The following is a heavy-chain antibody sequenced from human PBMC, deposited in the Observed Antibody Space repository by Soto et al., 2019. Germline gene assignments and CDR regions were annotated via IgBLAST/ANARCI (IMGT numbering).Heavy chain of an antibody. V-gene: IGHV3-33*06. CDR2: IWYDGSNK. J-gene: IGHJ6*02. CDR1: GFTFSSYG. Sequence: GGSLRLSCAASGFTFSSYGMHWVRQAPGKGLEWVAVIWYDGSNKYYADSVKGRFTISRDNSKNTLYLQMNSLRAEDTAVYYCAKERFLEWLLYDPNYYYGMDVWGQGTTVTVS. D-gene: IGHD3-3*01. CDR3: AKERFLEWLLYDPNYYYGMDV.